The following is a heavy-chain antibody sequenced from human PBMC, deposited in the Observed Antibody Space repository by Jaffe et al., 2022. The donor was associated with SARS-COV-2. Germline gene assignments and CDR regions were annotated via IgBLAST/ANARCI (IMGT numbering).Heavy chain of an antibody. CDR3: ARMGTSWYKHYFDY. V-gene: IGHV1-18*01. Sequence: QVQLVQSGAEVKKPGASVKVSCKASGYSFTSYGISWVRQAPGQGLEWMGWISPYNGNTNYAQNFQGRVTMTTDTSTSTGYMELRSLRSDDTALYYCARMGTSWYKHYFDYWGQGALVTVSS. J-gene: IGHJ4*02. CDR1: GYSFTSYG. CDR2: ISPYNGNT. D-gene: IGHD6-13*01.